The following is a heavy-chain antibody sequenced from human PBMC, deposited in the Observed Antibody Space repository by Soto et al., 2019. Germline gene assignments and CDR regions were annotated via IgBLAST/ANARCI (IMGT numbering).Heavy chain of an antibody. J-gene: IGHJ4*02. CDR3: AKDYGADDSSVYYFTNFDY. D-gene: IGHD3-22*01. CDR2: ISGSGGST. CDR1: GFTFSSYA. Sequence: EVQLLESGGGLVQPGGSLRLSCAASGFTFSSYAMSWVRQAPGKGLEWVSAISGSGGSTYYADSVKGRFTISRDNSKNTLYLQMNSLRAEDKAVYYFAKDYGADDSSVYYFTNFDYWGKGTLVTVSS. V-gene: IGHV3-23*01.